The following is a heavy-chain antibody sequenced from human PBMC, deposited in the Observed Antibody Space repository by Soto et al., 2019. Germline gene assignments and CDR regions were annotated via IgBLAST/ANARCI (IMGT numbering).Heavy chain of an antibody. Sequence: SETLSLTCTVSGGSISSYYWSWIRQPPGKGLEWIGYIYYSGSTNYNPSLKSRVTISVDTSKNQFSLKLSSVTAADTAVYYCARSGFAYGDFDYWGQGTLVTVS. V-gene: IGHV4-59*01. J-gene: IGHJ4*02. CDR2: IYYSGST. CDR1: GGSISSYY. CDR3: ARSGFAYGDFDY. D-gene: IGHD2-8*01.